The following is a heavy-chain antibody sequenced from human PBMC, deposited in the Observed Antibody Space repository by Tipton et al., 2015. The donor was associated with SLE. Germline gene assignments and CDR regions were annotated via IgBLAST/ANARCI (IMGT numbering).Heavy chain of an antibody. Sequence: LRLSCTVSGGSISSSSYYWGWIRQPPGKGLEWIGSIYYSGSTYYNPSLKSRVTISVDTSKNQFSLKLSSVTAADTAVYYCASSNGYSSSWYGPYNWFGPWGQGTLVTVSS. CDR1: GGSISSSSYY. D-gene: IGHD6-13*01. V-gene: IGHV4-39*07. CDR2: IYYSGST. CDR3: ASSNGYSSSWYGPYNWFGP. J-gene: IGHJ5*02.